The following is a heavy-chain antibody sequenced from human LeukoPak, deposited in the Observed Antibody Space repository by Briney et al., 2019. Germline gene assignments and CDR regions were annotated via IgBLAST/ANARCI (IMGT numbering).Heavy chain of an antibody. J-gene: IGHJ4*02. CDR2: FYSGST. CDR1: GGSISNYY. CDR3: ARDSRIMGAPGAFDY. Sequence: SSETLSLTCTVSGGSISNYYWSWIRQPAGKGLEWIGRFYSGSTNYNPSLKSRVTMSVDTSKNQFSLKLSSVTAADTAVYYCARDSRIMGAPGAFDYWGQGTLVTVSS. D-gene: IGHD1-26*01. V-gene: IGHV4-4*07.